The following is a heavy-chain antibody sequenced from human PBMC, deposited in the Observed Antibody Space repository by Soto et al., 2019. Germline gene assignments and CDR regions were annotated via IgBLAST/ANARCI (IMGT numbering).Heavy chain of an antibody. D-gene: IGHD1-26*01. CDR2: IYSGGST. CDR3: AREADGSYGYYYYGMDV. J-gene: IGHJ6*02. CDR1: GFTVSSNY. Sequence: GGSLRLSCAASGFTVSSNYMSWVRQAPGKGLEWASVIYSGGSTYYADSVKGRFTISRDNSKNTLYLQMNSLRAEDTAVYYCAREADGSYGYYYYGMDVWGQGTTVTVSS. V-gene: IGHV3-53*01.